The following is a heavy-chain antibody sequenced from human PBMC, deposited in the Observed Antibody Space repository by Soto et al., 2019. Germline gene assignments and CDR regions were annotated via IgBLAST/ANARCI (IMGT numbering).Heavy chain of an antibody. J-gene: IGHJ4*02. CDR1: GGSIYTGTYY. D-gene: IGHD7-27*01. V-gene: IGHV4-31*03. Sequence: QVQLQESGPGLVKTSQTLSLACSLSGGSIYTGTYYWSWIRQHPGMGLEWIGYNFYSGSYFYNPPLKRRVAISVDTSKSEFSLTLSSVTAADTAVYYCARGILTWGLTKRPYYFDFWGQGTLVTVSS. CDR3: ARGILTWGLTKRPYYFDF. CDR2: NFYSGSY.